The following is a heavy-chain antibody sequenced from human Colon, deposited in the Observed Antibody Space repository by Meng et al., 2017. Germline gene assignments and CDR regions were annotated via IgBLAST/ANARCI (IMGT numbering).Heavy chain of an antibody. J-gene: IGHJ4*02. Sequence: VQLVVSGGTWVKPGGALRLSCAASWFTFSVYYMSWIRQAAGKGLEWVSVVTASGGSTNYADSVKGRFTISRDNSKSTLYLQMNSLRAEDTAVYYCANEGLPGVFFYWGQGTLVTVSS. CDR2: VTASGGST. V-gene: IGHV3-23*04. CDR1: WFTFSVYY. CDR3: ANEGLPGVFFY. D-gene: IGHD3-10*01.